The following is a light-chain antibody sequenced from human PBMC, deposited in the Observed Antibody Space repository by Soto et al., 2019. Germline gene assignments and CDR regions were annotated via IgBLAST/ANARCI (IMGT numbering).Light chain of an antibody. CDR3: QKYNIATWT. CDR1: HDMRTF. Sequence: DIQMTQFTSSLSASVGDRVTITCRASHDMRTFLAWYQQRPGKVPKLLIYAASTLQSGVPSRFSGSGSGTGFTLIMSSLQPEDVATYYCQKYNIATWTVGHGTRV. CDR2: AAS. J-gene: IGKJ1*01. V-gene: IGKV1-27*01.